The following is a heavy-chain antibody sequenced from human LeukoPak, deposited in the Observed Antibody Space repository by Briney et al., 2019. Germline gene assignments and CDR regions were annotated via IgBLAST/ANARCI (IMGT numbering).Heavy chain of an antibody. V-gene: IGHV4-59*01. CDR1: GGSISNYY. Sequence: PSETLSLTCTVSGGSISNYYWSWIRQPPGKGLEWVGWVYYSGTTNYNPPLESRVTISLDMSKNQFSLKLSSVTAADTAVYYCARGGASSKWLDSWGQGTLVTVSP. J-gene: IGHJ5*01. D-gene: IGHD2-2*01. CDR2: VYYSGTT. CDR3: ARGGASSKWLDS.